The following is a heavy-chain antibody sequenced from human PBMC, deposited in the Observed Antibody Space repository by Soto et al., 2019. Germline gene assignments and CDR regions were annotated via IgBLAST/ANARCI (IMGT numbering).Heavy chain of an antibody. CDR1: GGSVSSYY. D-gene: IGHD3-9*01. Sequence: ETLSLTCRVSGGSVSSYYWSWIRQPPGKGLEWIGYIHYSGSTNYNPSLKGRVTISVDTSKNQFSLKLTSVTAADTAVYFCARDFDPFNYWGQGSLVTVSS. CDR2: IHYSGST. J-gene: IGHJ4*02. CDR3: ARDFDPFNY. V-gene: IGHV4-59*02.